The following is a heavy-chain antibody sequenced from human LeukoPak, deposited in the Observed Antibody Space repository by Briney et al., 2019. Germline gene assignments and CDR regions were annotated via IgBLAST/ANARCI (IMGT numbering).Heavy chain of an antibody. D-gene: IGHD4-17*01. J-gene: IGHJ2*01. V-gene: IGHV3-33*01. CDR2: IWYDGSNK. CDR1: GFTFSSYG. CDR3: ARDDDYGDSYWYFDL. Sequence: GRSLRLSCAASGFTFSSYGMHWVRQAPGKGLERVAVIWYDGSNKYYADSVKGRFTISRDNSKNTLYLQMNSLRAEDTAVYYCARDDDYGDSYWYFDLWGRGTLVTVSS.